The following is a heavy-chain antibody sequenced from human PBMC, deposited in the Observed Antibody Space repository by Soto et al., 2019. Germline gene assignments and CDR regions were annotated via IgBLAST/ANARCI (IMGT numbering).Heavy chain of an antibody. CDR1: GGSFSAYH. V-gene: IGHV4-34*01. CDR3: ARGMGAENTFYYYFGMDV. Sequence: WETLSLTCAVYGGSFSAYHWSWIRQPPGKGLEWIGEINHSGSTKYNPSLKSRVTISVDTSKNQFSLKLSSVTAADTAVYYCARGMGAENTFYYYFGMDVWGQGTTVTVSS. J-gene: IGHJ6*02. CDR2: INHSGST. D-gene: IGHD3-16*01.